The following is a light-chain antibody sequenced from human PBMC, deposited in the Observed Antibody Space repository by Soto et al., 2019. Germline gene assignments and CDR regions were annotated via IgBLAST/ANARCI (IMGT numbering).Light chain of an antibody. CDR1: NGVVGGYNY. Sequence: QSVLTQPASVSGSPGQSITISRTGTNGVVGGYNYVSWYQQHPGKAPKLMIYEVSNRPSGVSNRFSGSKSGNTASLTISGLQAEDEADYYCSSYTSRSSHVFGNGTKGIV. J-gene: IGLJ1*01. CDR3: SSYTSRSSHV. V-gene: IGLV2-14*01. CDR2: EVS.